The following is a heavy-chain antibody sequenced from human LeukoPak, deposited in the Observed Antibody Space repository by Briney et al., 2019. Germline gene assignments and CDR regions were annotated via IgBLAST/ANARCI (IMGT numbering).Heavy chain of an antibody. CDR1: GYSISSGYY. V-gene: IGHV4-38-2*02. J-gene: IGHJ4*02. CDR2: IYHSGST. Sequence: PSETLSLTCTVSGYSISSGYYWGWIRPPPGKGLEWIGTIYHSGSTYYNPSLKSRVTISVDTSKNQFSLKLSSVTAADTAVYYCARGGWNKFDYWGQGTLVTVSS. D-gene: IGHD3-22*01. CDR3: ARGGWNKFDY.